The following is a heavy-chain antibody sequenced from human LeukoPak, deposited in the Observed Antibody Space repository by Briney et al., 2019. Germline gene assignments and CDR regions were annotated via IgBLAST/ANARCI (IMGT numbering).Heavy chain of an antibody. V-gene: IGHV3-53*01. CDR3: ARDESFYGSGRYY. CDR2: IYSGGST. CDR1: GFTVSSNY. Sequence: GGSLRLSCAASGFTVSSNYMSWVRQAPGKGLEWVSVIYSGGSTYYADSVKGRFTISRDNSKNTLYLQMNGLRAEDTAVYYCARDESFYGSGRYYWGQGTLVTVSS. J-gene: IGHJ4*02. D-gene: IGHD3-10*01.